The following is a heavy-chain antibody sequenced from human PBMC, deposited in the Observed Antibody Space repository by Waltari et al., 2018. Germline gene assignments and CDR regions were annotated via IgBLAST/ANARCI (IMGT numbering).Heavy chain of an antibody. CDR1: GFTFSSYA. Sequence: QVQLVESGGGVVQPGRSLRLSCAASGFTFSSYAMHWVRQAPGKGLEWVAVISYDGSNKYYADSVKGRFTISRDNSKNTLYLQMNSLRAEDTAVYYCARVGVGGDYGDHYVGAFDIWGQGTMVTVSS. J-gene: IGHJ3*02. D-gene: IGHD4-17*01. V-gene: IGHV3-30-3*01. CDR3: ARVGVGGDYGDHYVGAFDI. CDR2: ISYDGSNK.